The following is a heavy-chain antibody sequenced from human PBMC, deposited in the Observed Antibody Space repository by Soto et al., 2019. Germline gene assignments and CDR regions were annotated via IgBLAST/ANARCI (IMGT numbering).Heavy chain of an antibody. CDR2: MSYDGSNK. D-gene: IGHD2-15*01. Sequence: QVQLVESGGGVVQPGRSLRLSCAASGFTFSSYAMHWVRQAPGKGLAWVAVMSYDGSNKYYADSVKGRFTISRDNSKNTLYLQMTSLRAEDTAVYYCARLKGGSGCSCYPYFDYSRQGTLVTVSS. V-gene: IGHV3-30-3*01. CDR1: GFTFSSYA. CDR3: ARLKGGSGCSCYPYFDY. J-gene: IGHJ4*02.